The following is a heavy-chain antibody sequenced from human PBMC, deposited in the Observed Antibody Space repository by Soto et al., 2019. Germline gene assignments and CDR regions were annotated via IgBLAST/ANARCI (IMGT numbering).Heavy chain of an antibody. J-gene: IGHJ4*02. Sequence: GESLKISCTGSGYSFTRYWIGWVLQMPGKGLEWMGIIYHGDSDTRYSPSFQGQVTISADKSISTAYLQWSSLKASDTAMYYCAAAGRSRRGYFDYWGQGTLVTVSS. CDR1: GYSFTRYW. CDR3: AAAGRSRRGYFDY. V-gene: IGHV5-51*01. D-gene: IGHD2-2*01. CDR2: IYHGDSDT.